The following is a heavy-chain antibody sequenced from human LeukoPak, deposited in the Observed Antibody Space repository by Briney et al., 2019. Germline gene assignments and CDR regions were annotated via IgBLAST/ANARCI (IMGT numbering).Heavy chain of an antibody. CDR1: GDSIGSGGYY. Sequence: SQTLSLTCSVSGDSIGSGGYYWSWIRQSPGKGLEWIGHVYHSGSSNYNPSLKSRVVMSVDRSKNQFSLTLASVTAADTAVYYCARDWSGPYYFDYWGQGTLVTVSS. V-gene: IGHV4-30-2*06. CDR3: ARDWSGPYYFDY. D-gene: IGHD3-3*01. CDR2: VYHSGSS. J-gene: IGHJ4*01.